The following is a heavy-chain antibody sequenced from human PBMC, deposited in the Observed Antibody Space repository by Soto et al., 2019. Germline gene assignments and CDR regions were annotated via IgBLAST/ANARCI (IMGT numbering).Heavy chain of an antibody. CDR1: GASISSGGYY. J-gene: IGHJ5*01. CDR2: IYYGGST. V-gene: IGHV4-61*08. CDR3: ARGNVAANPPWFDS. Sequence: PSETLSLTCTVSGASISSGGYYWSWIRQHPGKGLEWIGHIYYGGSTNYNPSLKSRVTIPADTSENQFSLKLTSVTAADTAMYYCARGNVAANPPWFDSWGQGTLVTAPQ. D-gene: IGHD2-21*02.